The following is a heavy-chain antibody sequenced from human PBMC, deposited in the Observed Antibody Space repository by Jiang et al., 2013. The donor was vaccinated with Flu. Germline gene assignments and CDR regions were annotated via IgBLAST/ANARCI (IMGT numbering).Heavy chain of an antibody. V-gene: IGHV6-1*01. D-gene: IGHD4-17*01. CDR3: ARDPTVTTPPHFDY. Sequence: SQTLSLTCAISADSVSSNSAAWNWIRQSPSRGLEWLGRTYYRSKWYNDYAVSVKSRITINPDTSKNQFSLQLNSVTPEDTAVYYCARDPTVTTPPHFDYWAQGTLVTVSS. CDR1: ADSVSSNSAA. J-gene: IGHJ4*02. CDR2: TYYRSKWYN.